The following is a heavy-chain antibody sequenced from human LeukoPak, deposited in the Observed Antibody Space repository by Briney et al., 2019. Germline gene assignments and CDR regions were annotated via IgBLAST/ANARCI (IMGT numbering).Heavy chain of an antibody. D-gene: IGHD6-13*01. CDR2: INPNSGGT. Sequence: ASVKVSCKASGYTFTGYYMHWVRQAPGQGLEWMGWINPNSGGTNYAQKFQGRVTMTRDTSISTAYMELSRLRSDDTAVYYCARELLIAPNWFDPWGQGTLVTVSS. J-gene: IGHJ5*02. CDR1: GYTFTGYY. CDR3: ARELLIAPNWFDP. V-gene: IGHV1-2*02.